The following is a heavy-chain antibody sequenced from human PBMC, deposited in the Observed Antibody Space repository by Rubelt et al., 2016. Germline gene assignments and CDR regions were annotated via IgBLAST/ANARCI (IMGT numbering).Heavy chain of an antibody. Sequence: YTFTSYYMHWVRQAPGQGLEWMGIINPSGGSTSYAQKFQGRVTMTRDTSTSTVYMELSSLRSEATDVYYCARDLYCSSTSCYTDNANLDMDVWGKGTTVTVSS. D-gene: IGHD2-2*02. CDR1: YTFTSYY. J-gene: IGHJ6*03. CDR3: ARDLYCSSTSCYTDNANLDMDV. CDR2: INPSGGST. V-gene: IGHV1-46*01.